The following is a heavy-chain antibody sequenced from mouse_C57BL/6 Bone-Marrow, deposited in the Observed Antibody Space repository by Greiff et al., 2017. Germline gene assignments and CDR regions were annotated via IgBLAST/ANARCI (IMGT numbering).Heavy chain of an antibody. J-gene: IGHJ1*03. CDR1: GYTFTSYW. CDR2: IYPGSGST. Sequence: QVQLQQPGAELVKPGASVKMSCKASGYTFTSYWITWVKQRPGQGLAWIGDIYPGSGSTNYNEKFKSKATLTVDTSSSTAYMQLSSLTSEDSAVYYCARDGYYVPWYFDVWGTGTTVTVSS. CDR3: ARDGYYVPWYFDV. D-gene: IGHD2-3*01. V-gene: IGHV1-55*01.